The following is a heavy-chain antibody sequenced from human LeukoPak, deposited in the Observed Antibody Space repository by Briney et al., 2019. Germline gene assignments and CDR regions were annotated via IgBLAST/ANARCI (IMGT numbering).Heavy chain of an antibody. CDR1: VASISSSSYY. V-gene: IGHV4-39*01. CDR3: SRYQNSSIFDI. D-gene: IGHD2-2*01. CDR2: IYYSGST. J-gene: IGHJ3*02. Sequence: PPETLSLTRTLSVASISSSSYYWGWIRHPPGKGLEWIGGIYYSGSTYHTPSLKSRTTISRDTSKKQFPLKVNSVTATHTPVYYFSRYQNSSIFDIRRQGTMVTVCS.